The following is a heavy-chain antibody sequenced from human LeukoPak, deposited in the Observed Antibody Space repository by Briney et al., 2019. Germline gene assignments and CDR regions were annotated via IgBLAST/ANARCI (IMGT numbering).Heavy chain of an antibody. CDR1: GFTFDDYA. CDR2: ISWNSGSI. V-gene: IGHV3-9*01. Sequence: GGSLRLSCAASGFTFDDYAMHWVRQAPGEGLEWVSGISWNSGSIGYADSVKGRFTISRDNAKNSLYLQMNSLRAEDTALYYCAKDHYYDSSGYFDYWGQGTLVTVSS. J-gene: IGHJ4*02. D-gene: IGHD3-22*01. CDR3: AKDHYYDSSGYFDY.